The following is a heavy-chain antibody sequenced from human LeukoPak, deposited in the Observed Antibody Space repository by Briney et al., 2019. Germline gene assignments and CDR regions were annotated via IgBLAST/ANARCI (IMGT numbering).Heavy chain of an antibody. CDR2: INPSGGST. CDR3: ARAGGKNIVVYNWFDP. Sequence: ASVKVSCKASGYTFTSYYMHWVRQAPGQGLEWMGIINPSGGSTSYAQKFQGRVTITADKSTSTAYMELSSLRSEDTAVYYCARAGGKNIVVYNWFDPWGQGTLVTVSS. D-gene: IGHD2-21*01. CDR1: GYTFTSYY. J-gene: IGHJ5*02. V-gene: IGHV1-46*01.